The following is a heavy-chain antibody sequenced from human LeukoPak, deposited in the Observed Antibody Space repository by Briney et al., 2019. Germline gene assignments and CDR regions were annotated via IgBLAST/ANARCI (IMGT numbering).Heavy chain of an antibody. Sequence: ASVKVSCKASGYTFTSYYMHWVRQAPGQGLEWMGIINPSGGSTSYAQKFQGRVTMTRDTSTSTVYMELSSLRSEDTAVYYCARDYSGGWYGYSLSYYGMDVWGQGTTVTVSS. V-gene: IGHV1-46*01. CDR1: GYTFTSYY. J-gene: IGHJ6*02. CDR2: INPSGGST. CDR3: ARDYSGGWYGYSLSYYGMDV. D-gene: IGHD6-19*01.